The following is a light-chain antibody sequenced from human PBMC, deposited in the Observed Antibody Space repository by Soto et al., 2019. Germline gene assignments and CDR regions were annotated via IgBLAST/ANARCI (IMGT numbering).Light chain of an antibody. J-gene: IGKJ1*01. CDR3: QQYGSSPWT. CDR2: AAS. CDR1: QDIRKS. V-gene: IGKV1-33*01. Sequence: DIQMTQSPSSLSASVGDRVTITCQASQDIRKSLNWFQHKPGKAPKLLIYAASNLEAGVPSRFSGGGSGTDFTFTISSLQPEDIATYYCQQYGSSPWTFGQGTKVEIK.